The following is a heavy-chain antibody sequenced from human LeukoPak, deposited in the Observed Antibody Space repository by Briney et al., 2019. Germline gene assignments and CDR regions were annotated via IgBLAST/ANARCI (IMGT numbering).Heavy chain of an antibody. V-gene: IGHV1-69*04. CDR3: ARDLHYYYYGMDV. CDR2: IIPILGIA. Sequence: SVKVSCKASGGTFSSYAISWVRQAPGQGLEWMGRIIPILGIANYAQKFQGRVTITADKSTSTAYMELSSLRSEDTAVYYCARDLHYYYYGMDVWGQGTTVTVSS. J-gene: IGHJ6*02. CDR1: GGTFSSYA.